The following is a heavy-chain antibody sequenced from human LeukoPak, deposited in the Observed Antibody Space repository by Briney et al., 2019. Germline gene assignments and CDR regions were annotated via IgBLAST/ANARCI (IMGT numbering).Heavy chain of an antibody. D-gene: IGHD3-10*01. CDR3: ARDTDYYGSGRHGYFDR. CDR1: GFTVSSNF. V-gene: IGHV3-66*01. J-gene: IGHJ5*02. CDR2: IYSGGST. Sequence: PGGSLRLSCEVSGFTVSSNFMGWARQTPEKGLEWVSLIYSGGSTYYPDSVKGRFTISRDNSKNTLHLQMNSLRAEDTAVYYCARDTDYYGSGRHGYFDRWGQGTLVTVSS.